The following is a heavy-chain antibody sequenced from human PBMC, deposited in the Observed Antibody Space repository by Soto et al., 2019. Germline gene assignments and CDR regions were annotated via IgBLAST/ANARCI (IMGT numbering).Heavy chain of an antibody. CDR2: IFPGDSDT. CDR3: AGGGVRGVITRTRDYYGMDV. CDR1: GYSFTSYW. V-gene: IGHV5-51*01. Sequence: GESLQISCKGSGYSFTSYWIGWVRQMPGKGLEWMGIIFPGDSDTRYSPSFQGQVIISADRSISTAYLQWSSLKAPDTAMYYCAGGGVRGVITRTRDYYGMDVWGQGTTVTVSS. J-gene: IGHJ6*02. D-gene: IGHD3-10*01.